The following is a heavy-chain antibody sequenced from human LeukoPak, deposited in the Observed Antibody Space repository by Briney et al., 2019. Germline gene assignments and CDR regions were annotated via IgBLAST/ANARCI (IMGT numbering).Heavy chain of an antibody. CDR2: ISYDGSNK. CDR3: ARGHWGLDY. CDR1: GFTFSSYG. V-gene: IGHV3-30*03. J-gene: IGHJ4*02. Sequence: GGSLRLSCAASGFTFSSYGMHWVRQAPGKGLEWVAVISYDGSNKYYADSVKGRFTISRDNSKNTLYLQMNSLRAEDTAMYYCARGHWGLDYWGQGTLVTVSS. D-gene: IGHD7-27*01.